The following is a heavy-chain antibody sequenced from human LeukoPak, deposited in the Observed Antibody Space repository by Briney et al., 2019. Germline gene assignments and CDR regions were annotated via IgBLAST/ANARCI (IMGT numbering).Heavy chain of an antibody. V-gene: IGHV1-2*04. D-gene: IGHD3-3*01. CDR1: GGTFSSYA. CDR3: ARGVPLRDFWSGRPFDY. J-gene: IGHJ4*02. CDR2: INPNSGGT. Sequence: GASVKVSCKASGGTFSSYAISWVRQAPGQGPEWMGWINPNSGGTNYAQKFQGWVTMTRDTSISTAYMELSRLRSDDTAVYYCARGVPLRDFWSGRPFDYWGQGTLVTVSS.